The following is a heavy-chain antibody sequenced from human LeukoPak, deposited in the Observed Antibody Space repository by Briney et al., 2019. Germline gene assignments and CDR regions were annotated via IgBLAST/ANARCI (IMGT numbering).Heavy chain of an antibody. CDR2: INSDGSST. V-gene: IGHV3-74*01. Sequence: GGSLRLSCAASGFTFSSYWMHWVRQAPGKGLVWVSRINSDGSSTNYADSVKGRFTISRDNAKNTLYLQMNSLKTEDTAVYYCTTADCGGDCYKDYWGQGTLVTVSS. CDR3: TTADCGGDCYKDY. D-gene: IGHD2-21*02. CDR1: GFTFSSYW. J-gene: IGHJ4*02.